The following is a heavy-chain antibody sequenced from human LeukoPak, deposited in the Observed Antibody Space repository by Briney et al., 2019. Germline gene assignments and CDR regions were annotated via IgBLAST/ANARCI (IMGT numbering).Heavy chain of an antibody. CDR1: GYTFTGYY. J-gene: IGHJ4*02. Sequence: ASVKVSCKASGYTFTGYYMHWVRQAPGQGLEWMGWINPNSGGTNYAQKFQGWVTMTRDTSISTAYMELSRLRSDDTAVYYCARGPPPRAYYFDYWGQGTLVTVSS. V-gene: IGHV1-2*04. CDR3: ARGPPPRAYYFDY. CDR2: INPNSGGT. D-gene: IGHD3-10*01.